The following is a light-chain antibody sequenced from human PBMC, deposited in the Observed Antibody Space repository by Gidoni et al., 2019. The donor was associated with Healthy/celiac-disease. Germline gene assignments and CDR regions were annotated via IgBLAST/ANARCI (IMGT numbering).Light chain of an antibody. Sequence: DIQRTQSPSSLSASVGDRVTITCRASQSISTYLNWYQQKPGKAPKLLIYAASSLQSGVPSRFSGSGSGTDLTLTISSLQPEDFATYYCQQSYSTPRITFXPXTNVDIK. CDR2: AAS. CDR1: QSISTY. CDR3: QQSYSTPRIT. J-gene: IGKJ3*01. V-gene: IGKV1-39*01.